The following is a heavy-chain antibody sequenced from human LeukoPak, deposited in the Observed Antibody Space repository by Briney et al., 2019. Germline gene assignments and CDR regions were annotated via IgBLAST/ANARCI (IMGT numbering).Heavy chain of an antibody. J-gene: IGHJ4*02. V-gene: IGHV3-11*01. CDR1: GGSFSDYY. CDR3: ARDNWGSVDY. CDR2: ISSSGSTI. Sequence: LSLTCAVYGGSFSDYYMSWIRQAPGKGLEWISYISSSGSTIYYADSVKDRFTISRDNAKNSLYLQMNSLRAEDTAVYYCARDNWGSVDYWGQGTLVTVSS. D-gene: IGHD7-27*01.